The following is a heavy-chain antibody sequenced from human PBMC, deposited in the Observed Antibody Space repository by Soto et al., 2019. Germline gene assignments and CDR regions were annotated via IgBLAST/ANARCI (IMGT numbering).Heavy chain of an antibody. CDR2: IFYTGST. Sequence: QLQLQESGPGLVKPSETLSLTCTVSGGSISSGSYYWGWIRQPPGKGLEWIGSIFYTGSTYYNPSLKSRVTISVATSKNQFHLKLSSLTATDTAVYSCARHGGHWRFGLWGRGTLVAVSS. CDR3: ARHGGHWRFGL. D-gene: IGHD3-16*01. V-gene: IGHV4-39*01. J-gene: IGHJ2*01. CDR1: GGSISSGSYY.